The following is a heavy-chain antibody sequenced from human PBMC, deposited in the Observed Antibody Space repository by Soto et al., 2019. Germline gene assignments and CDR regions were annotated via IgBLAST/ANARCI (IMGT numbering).Heavy chain of an antibody. Sequence: EVQLVESGGGLVKPGGSLRLSCAASGFTFSSYSMNWVRQAPGKGLEWVSSISSSSSYIYYADSVKGRFTISRDNAKNSLYLQMNSLRAEDTAVYYCAMGVAEMATITGGNFDYWGQGTLVTVSS. J-gene: IGHJ4*02. CDR1: GFTFSSYS. V-gene: IGHV3-21*01. CDR2: ISSSSSYI. D-gene: IGHD5-12*01. CDR3: AMGVAEMATITGGNFDY.